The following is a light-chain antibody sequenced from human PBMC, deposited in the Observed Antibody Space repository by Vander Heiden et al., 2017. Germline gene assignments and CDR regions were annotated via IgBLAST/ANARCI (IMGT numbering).Light chain of an antibody. V-gene: IGKV1D-8*02. CDR2: AAS. CDR3: QQDYSSPYT. J-gene: IGKJ2*01. CDR1: QGISSY. Sequence: SPSLLSASTGDRVTISCRKSQGISSYLEWYQQKPGKAPELLIYAASSLQSGVPSRFSGSGSGTDFTLTISSLQSEDFATYYCQQDYSSPYTFGQGTKLEIK.